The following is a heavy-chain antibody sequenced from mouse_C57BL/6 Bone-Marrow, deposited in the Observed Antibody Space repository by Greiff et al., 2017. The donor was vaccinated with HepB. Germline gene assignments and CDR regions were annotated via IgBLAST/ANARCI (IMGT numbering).Heavy chain of an antibody. D-gene: IGHD2-1*01. J-gene: IGHJ4*01. V-gene: IGHV5-4*03. CDR2: ISDGGSYT. Sequence: EVNLVESGGGLVKPGGSLKLSCAASGFTFSSYAMSWVRQTPEKRLEWVATISDGGSYTYYPDNVKGRFTISRDNAKNNLYLQMSHLKSEDTAMYYCARGGNGNYSMDYWGQGTSVTVSS. CDR3: ARGGNGNYSMDY. CDR1: GFTFSSYA.